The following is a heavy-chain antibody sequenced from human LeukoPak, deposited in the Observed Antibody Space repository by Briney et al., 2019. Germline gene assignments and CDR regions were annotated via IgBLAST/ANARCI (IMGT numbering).Heavy chain of an antibody. V-gene: IGHV1-2*02. D-gene: IGHD6-13*01. Sequence: ASVKVSCKTSGYTFTGYYMHWVRQAPGQGLEWMGWINPNSGGTNYAQKFQGRVTMTRDTSISTAYMELSRLRSDDTAVYYCARVVQQLMINDAFDIWGQGTMVTVSS. CDR3: ARVVQQLMINDAFDI. CDR2: INPNSGGT. J-gene: IGHJ3*02. CDR1: GYTFTGYY.